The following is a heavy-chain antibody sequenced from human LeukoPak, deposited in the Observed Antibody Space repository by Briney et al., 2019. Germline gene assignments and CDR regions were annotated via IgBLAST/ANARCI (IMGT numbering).Heavy chain of an antibody. CDR1: GYTFTGYY. V-gene: IGHV1-2*02. CDR3: ARSYYDFWTGGAFDI. CDR2: INPNSGGT. D-gene: IGHD3-3*01. J-gene: IGHJ3*02. Sequence: ASVKVSCKASGYTFTGYYMHWVRQAPGQGLEWMGWINPNSGGTNYAQKFQGRVTMTRDTSISAAYMELSRLRSDDTAVYYCARSYYDFWTGGAFDIWGQGTMVTVSS.